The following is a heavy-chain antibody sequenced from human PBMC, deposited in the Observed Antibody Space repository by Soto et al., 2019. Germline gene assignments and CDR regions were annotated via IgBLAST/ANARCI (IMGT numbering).Heavy chain of an antibody. V-gene: IGHV4-4*02. CDR2: IYHSGST. Sequence: QVQLQESGPGLVKPSGTLSLTCAVSSGSISSSNWWSWVRQPPGKGLEWIGEIYHSGSTNYNPSLKSRVTISVDKSKNQFSLKLSSVTAADTAVYYCARVPNTVKYYYYMDVCGKGTTVTVSS. CDR1: SGSISSSNW. CDR3: ARVPNTVKYYYYMDV. D-gene: IGHD4-17*01. J-gene: IGHJ6*03.